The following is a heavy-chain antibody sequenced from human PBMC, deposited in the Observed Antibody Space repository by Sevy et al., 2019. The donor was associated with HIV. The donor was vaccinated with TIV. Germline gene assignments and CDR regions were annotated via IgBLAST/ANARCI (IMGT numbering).Heavy chain of an antibody. V-gene: IGHV3-23*01. CDR3: AKDLVVLVGDAFDI. CDR1: ELPFGALP. CDR2: IGGGGGAP. Sequence: GGSLSLSFAAPELPFGALPMTWVAQAPGRGLEGASAIGGGGGAPYSPTSVKGRFTISRDNSKNTLYLQMNSLRADDTAVYYCAKDLVVLVGDAFDIWGQGTMVTVSS. J-gene: IGHJ3*02. D-gene: IGHD2-8*02.